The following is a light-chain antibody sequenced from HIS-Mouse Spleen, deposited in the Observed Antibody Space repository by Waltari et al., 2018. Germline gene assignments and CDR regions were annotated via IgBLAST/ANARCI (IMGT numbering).Light chain of an antibody. CDR1: ALPKKY. V-gene: IGLV3-10*01. CDR3: YSTDSSGNHRV. J-gene: IGLJ2*01. CDR2: EES. Sequence: SYELTQPPSVSVSPGQTARITCPGDALPKKYAYWYQQKSGQAPVLVLYEESKRPSWMPGRFSGSSSGTMATLTISGAQVEDEADYYCYSTDSSGNHRVFGGGTKLTVL.